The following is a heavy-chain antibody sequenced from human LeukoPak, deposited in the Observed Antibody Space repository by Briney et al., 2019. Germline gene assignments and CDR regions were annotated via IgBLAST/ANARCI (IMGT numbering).Heavy chain of an antibody. CDR1: GFNFSSYW. D-gene: IGHD1-1*01. CDR3: ARRWKGDGDY. Sequence: GGSLRLSCAASGFNFSSYWMTWVRQAPGKGLEWVGNIKEDGSEKYYVDTVKGRFTISRDNATNSLYLQMSSLSAEDTALYYCARRWKGDGDYGGRGTRASVSA. CDR2: IKEDGSEK. V-gene: IGHV3-7*01. J-gene: IGHJ4*02.